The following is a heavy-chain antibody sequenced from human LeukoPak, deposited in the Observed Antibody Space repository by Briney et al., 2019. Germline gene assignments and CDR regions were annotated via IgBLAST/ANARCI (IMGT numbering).Heavy chain of an antibody. J-gene: IGHJ4*02. CDR3: AKANWVSNADAVW. Sequence: PGGSLTLSCAASGFSFRSYAMSWVRQSPARGLEWVSSLKGTGEKFYADSVKGRFTLPRDDSTNTVYLQLNNLRVEDTAVYYCAKANWVSNADAVWWGQGIVVTVSS. CDR2: LKGTGEK. V-gene: IGHV3-23*01. CDR1: GFSFRSYA. D-gene: IGHD1-1*01.